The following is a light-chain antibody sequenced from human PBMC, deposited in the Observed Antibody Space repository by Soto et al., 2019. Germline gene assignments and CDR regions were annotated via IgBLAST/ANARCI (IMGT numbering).Light chain of an antibody. V-gene: IGLV1-40*01. CDR2: GNI. CDR1: TSNIGAGYD. J-gene: IGLJ2*01. CDR3: QSYDSSLSGVV. Sequence: QLVLSQSPSASGTPGQRVTISCSGRTSNIGAGYDVHWYRHLPGTAPKLLIYGNINRPSGVPDRLSGSKSGTSASLAITGLQAEDEADYYCQSYDSSLSGVVFGGGTQLTVL.